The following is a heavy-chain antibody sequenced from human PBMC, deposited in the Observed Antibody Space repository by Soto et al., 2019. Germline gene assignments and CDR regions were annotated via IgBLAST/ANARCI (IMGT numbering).Heavy chain of an antibody. CDR3: ARVAYTSRATHWFDC. CDR1: GGTFTNYA. V-gene: IGHV1-69*13. CDR2: IIPIFGTT. J-gene: IGHJ5*01. Sequence: SVKVSCKASGGTFTNYAVSWVRQAPGQGLEWMGDIIPIFGTTSYAQKFQGRVTIAADESTSTGYMELTNLRSEDTALYYCARVAYTSRATHWFDCWGQGTLVTSPQ. D-gene: IGHD3-16*01.